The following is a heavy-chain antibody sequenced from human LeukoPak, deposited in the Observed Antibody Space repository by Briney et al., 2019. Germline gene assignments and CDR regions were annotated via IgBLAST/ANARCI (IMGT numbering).Heavy chain of an antibody. CDR1: GGSISSGSYY. CDR2: IYTSGST. Sequence: SETLSLTCTVSGGSISSGSYYWSWIRQPAGKGLEWIGRIYTSGSTNYNPSLKSRVTMSVDTSKKQISLKVSSVTAADTAVYYCARGRGHPDAFDIWGQGTMVTVSS. V-gene: IGHV4-61*02. CDR3: ARGRGHPDAFDI. J-gene: IGHJ3*02.